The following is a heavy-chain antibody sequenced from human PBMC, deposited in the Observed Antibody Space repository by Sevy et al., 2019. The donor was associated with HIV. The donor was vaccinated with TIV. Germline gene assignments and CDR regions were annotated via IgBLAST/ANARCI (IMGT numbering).Heavy chain of an antibody. V-gene: IGHV3-7*03. J-gene: IGHJ5*02. CDR1: GFTFSDYW. CDR2: IKQDGSEK. Sequence: GGSLRLSCAASGFTFSDYWMNWVRQAPGKGLEWVANIKQDGSEKYYVDSVKGRFTISRDKSKNTVYLQMSSLRADDTAFYHCARDYSRRPGWFDPWGQGTLVTVSS. D-gene: IGHD6-13*01. CDR3: ARDYSRRPGWFDP.